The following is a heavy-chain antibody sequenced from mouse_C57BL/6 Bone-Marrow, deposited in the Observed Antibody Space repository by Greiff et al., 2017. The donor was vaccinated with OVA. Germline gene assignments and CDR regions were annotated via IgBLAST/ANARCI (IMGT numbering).Heavy chain of an antibody. CDR3: ARIGGYGSSFPNYYAMDY. CDR2: IWWDDDK. D-gene: IGHD1-1*01. CDR1: GFSLSTFGMG. J-gene: IGHJ4*01. V-gene: IGHV8-8*01. Sequence: QVQLKESGPGILQPSQTLSLTCSFSGFSLSTFGMGVGWIRQPSGQGLEWLAHIWWDDDKYSNPALKSRPPISKDTSKNQVFLKIAHVDTADTATYYCARIGGYGSSFPNYYAMDYWGQGTSVTVSS.